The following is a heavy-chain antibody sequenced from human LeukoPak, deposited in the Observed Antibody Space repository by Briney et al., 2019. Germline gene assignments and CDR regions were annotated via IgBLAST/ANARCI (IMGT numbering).Heavy chain of an antibody. Sequence: PGGSLRLSCQASGLTFSSYERNWVRQAQGKGLEWVSYISSSGSTIYYADSVKGRFTISRDNAKNSLYLQMNSLRAEDTAVYYCARAERTGRFDYWGQGTLVTVSS. D-gene: IGHD7-27*01. CDR1: GLTFSSYE. V-gene: IGHV3-48*03. CDR2: ISSSGSTI. J-gene: IGHJ4*02. CDR3: ARAERTGRFDY.